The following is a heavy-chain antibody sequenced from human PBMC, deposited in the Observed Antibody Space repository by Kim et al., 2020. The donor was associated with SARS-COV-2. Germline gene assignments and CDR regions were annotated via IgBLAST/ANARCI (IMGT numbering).Heavy chain of an antibody. D-gene: IGHD6-6*01. Sequence: GSTTYNPSLQSRVTISVDTSKNQFSLKLSSVTAADTAVYYCARGSSSNDYWGQGTLVTVSS. CDR3: ARGSSSNDY. CDR2: GST. V-gene: IGHV4-59*09. J-gene: IGHJ4*02.